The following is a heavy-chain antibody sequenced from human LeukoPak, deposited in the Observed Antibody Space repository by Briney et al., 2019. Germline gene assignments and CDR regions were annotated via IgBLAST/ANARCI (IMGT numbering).Heavy chain of an antibody. D-gene: IGHD6-13*01. CDR2: INSDGSST. CDR3: ASAIAAAGGGY. V-gene: IGHV3-74*01. J-gene: IGHJ4*02. Sequence: GGSLRLSCAASGFTFSSYWMYWVRQAPGKGLVWVSRINSDGSSTSYADSVKGRFTIPRDNAKNTLYLQMNSLRAEDTAVYYCASAIAAAGGGYWGQGTLVTVSS. CDR1: GFTFSSYW.